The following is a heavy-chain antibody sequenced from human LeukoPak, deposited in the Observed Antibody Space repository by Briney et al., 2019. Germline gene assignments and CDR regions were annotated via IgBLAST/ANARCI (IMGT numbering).Heavy chain of an antibody. D-gene: IGHD6-19*01. CDR2: IYYSGST. CDR1: GGSMRSYY. V-gene: IGHV4-59*01. Sequence: SETLSLTCTVSGGSMRSYYWSWIRQPPGKGLEWIGYIYYSGSTNYNPSLKSRVTISVDTSKNQFSLNLSSMTAADTAVYYCARGSSGWYSHLGYWGQGTLVTVSS. J-gene: IGHJ4*02. CDR3: ARGSSGWYSHLGY.